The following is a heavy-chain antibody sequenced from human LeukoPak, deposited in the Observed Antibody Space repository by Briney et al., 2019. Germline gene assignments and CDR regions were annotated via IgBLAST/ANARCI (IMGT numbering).Heavy chain of an antibody. CDR3: AKGVRGIRIFGVVWQYYVDY. V-gene: IGHV3-23*01. Sequence: PGGSLRLSCAASGFTFSSYAMSWVRQAPGKGLEWVSAISGSGGSTYYADSVKGRFTISRDNSKNTLYLQMNSLGAGDTAVYYCAKGVRGIRIFGVVWQYYVDYWGQGTLVTVSS. CDR1: GFTFSSYA. CDR2: ISGSGGST. J-gene: IGHJ4*02. D-gene: IGHD3-3*01.